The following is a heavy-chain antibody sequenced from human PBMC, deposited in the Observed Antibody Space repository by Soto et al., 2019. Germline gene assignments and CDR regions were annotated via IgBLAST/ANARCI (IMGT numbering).Heavy chain of an antibody. V-gene: IGHV3-23*01. CDR3: AKASDGGWPYYFDS. D-gene: IGHD2-15*01. J-gene: IGHJ4*02. CDR1: GFPYDPYV. CDR2: IRSNTAVT. Sequence: GSLILSCVASGFPYDPYVMARVRQAPGKGLEWVAAIRSNTAVTHYADSMRDRFTISRVNSANTIFLQMNSLRVEDSAVYFCAKASDGGWPYYFDSWGQGALVTVSS.